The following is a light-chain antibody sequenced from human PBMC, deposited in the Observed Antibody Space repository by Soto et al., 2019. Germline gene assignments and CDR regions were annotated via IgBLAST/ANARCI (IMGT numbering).Light chain of an antibody. CDR1: QSVSSY. CDR2: DAS. Sequence: EIVLTQSPGTLSLSPWERATLSCRASQSVSSYLAWYQQKPGQAPRLLIYDASNRATGIPAGFSGSGSGTDFTLTISSLEPEDFAVYYCQQRSNWPPAITFGQGTRLEIK. V-gene: IGKV3-11*01. J-gene: IGKJ5*01. CDR3: QQRSNWPPAIT.